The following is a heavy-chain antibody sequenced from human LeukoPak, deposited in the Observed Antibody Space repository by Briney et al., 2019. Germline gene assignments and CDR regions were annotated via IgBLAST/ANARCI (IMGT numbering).Heavy chain of an antibody. D-gene: IGHD3-9*01. Sequence: SETLSLTCTVSGGPISSSSYYWGWIRQPPGKGLEWIGSIYYSGNTNYNPSLKSRVTISVDTSKNQFSLRLSSVTAADTAVYYCARESVTGYFDWLLDWGQGTLVTVSS. CDR3: ARESVTGYFDWLLD. V-gene: IGHV4-39*07. CDR2: IYYSGNT. J-gene: IGHJ4*02. CDR1: GGPISSSSYY.